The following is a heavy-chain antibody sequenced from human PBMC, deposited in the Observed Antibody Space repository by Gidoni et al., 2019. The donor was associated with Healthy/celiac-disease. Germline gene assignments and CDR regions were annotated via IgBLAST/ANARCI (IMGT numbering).Heavy chain of an antibody. V-gene: IGHV3-48*01. CDR2: ISSISSTI. Sequence: EVQLVESGGGLVQPGGSLRLSCAASGFTFSSYSMNWVRQAPGKGLEWVSYISSISSTIYYADSVKGRFTISRDNAKNSLYLQMNSLRAEDTAVYYCASPYSSSWYLRDAFDIWGQGTMVTVSS. J-gene: IGHJ3*02. CDR3: ASPYSSSWYLRDAFDI. D-gene: IGHD6-13*01. CDR1: GFTFSSYS.